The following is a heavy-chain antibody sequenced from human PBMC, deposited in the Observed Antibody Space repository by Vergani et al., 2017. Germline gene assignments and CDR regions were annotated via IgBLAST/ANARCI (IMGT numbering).Heavy chain of an antibody. Sequence: VQLVESGGGLVKPGGSLRLSCAASGFTFSDYYMSWIRQAPGKGLEWVSYISSSSSYTNYADSVKGRFTISRDNAKNSLYLQMNSLRAEDTAVYYCARFRRITIFGVVHAFDIWGQGTMVTVSS. J-gene: IGHJ3*02. V-gene: IGHV3-11*06. D-gene: IGHD3-3*01. CDR3: ARFRRITIFGVVHAFDI. CDR2: ISSSSSYT. CDR1: GFTFSDYY.